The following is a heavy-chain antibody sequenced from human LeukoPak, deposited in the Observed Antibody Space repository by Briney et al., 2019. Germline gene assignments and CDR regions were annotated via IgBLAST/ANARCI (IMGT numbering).Heavy chain of an antibody. Sequence: ASVKVSCKASGFTFTSSAVQWVRQARGQRLEGIGWIVVGSGNKNYAQKFQERVTITMDMSTSTAYMELSSLRSEDTAVYYCAAGAYVLRYFDWLPSSPFDPWGQGTLVTVSS. CDR2: IVVGSGNK. CDR1: GFTFTSSA. D-gene: IGHD3-9*01. V-gene: IGHV1-58*01. CDR3: AAGAYVLRYFDWLPSSPFDP. J-gene: IGHJ5*02.